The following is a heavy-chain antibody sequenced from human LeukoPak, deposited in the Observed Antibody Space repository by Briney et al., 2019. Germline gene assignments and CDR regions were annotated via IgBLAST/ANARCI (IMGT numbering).Heavy chain of an antibody. D-gene: IGHD3-22*01. Sequence: ASVKVSCKASGYTFTSYDINWVRQATGQGLEWMGWMNPNSGNTGYAQKFQGRVSMTRNTSISTTYMELSSLRSEDTAVYYCARMNYYDSSGSVNWFDPWGQGTLVTVSS. J-gene: IGHJ5*02. V-gene: IGHV1-8*01. CDR2: MNPNSGNT. CDR1: GYTFTSYD. CDR3: ARMNYYDSSGSVNWFDP.